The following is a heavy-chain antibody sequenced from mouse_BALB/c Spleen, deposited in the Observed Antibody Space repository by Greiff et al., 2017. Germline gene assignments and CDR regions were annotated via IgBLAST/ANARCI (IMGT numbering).Heavy chain of an antibody. J-gene: IGHJ3*01. CDR2: IYPSDSYT. D-gene: IGHD3-3*01. Sequence: QVQLKQSGAELVRPGASVKLSCKASGYTFTSYWINWVKQRPGQGLEWIGNIYPSDSYTNYNQKFKDKATLTVDKSSSTAYMQLSSPTSEDSAVYYCTRGDPAWFAYWGQGTLVTVSA. CDR1: GYTFTSYW. CDR3: TRGDPAWFAY. V-gene: IGHV1-69*02.